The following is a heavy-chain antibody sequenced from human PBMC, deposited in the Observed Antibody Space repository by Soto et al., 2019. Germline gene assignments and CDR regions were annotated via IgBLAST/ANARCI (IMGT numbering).Heavy chain of an antibody. CDR2: IVLGSGNT. J-gene: IGHJ4*02. V-gene: IGHV1-58*02. CDR3: ASDNWELLMAH. D-gene: IGHD1-26*01. Sequence: SVKVSCKASGFTFTSSAMHWVRQARGQRLEWIGWIVLGSGNTNYAQKFQERVTITRDMSTSTAYMELSSLRFEDTAVYYCASDNWELLMAHRGQRSPVTVSS. CDR1: GFTFTSSA.